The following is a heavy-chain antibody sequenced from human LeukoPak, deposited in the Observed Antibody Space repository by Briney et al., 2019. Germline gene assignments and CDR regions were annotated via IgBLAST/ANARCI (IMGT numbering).Heavy chain of an antibody. CDR1: GGSISSYY. CDR3: ARAGLDSSSWYGLNWFDP. V-gene: IGHV4-59*01. D-gene: IGHD6-13*01. Sequence: SETLSLTCTVSGGSISSYYWSWIWQPPGKGLEWIGYIYYSGSTNYNPSLKSRVTISVDTSKNQFSLKLSSVTAADTAVYYCARAGLDSSSWYGLNWFDPWGQGTLVTVSS. CDR2: IYYSGST. J-gene: IGHJ5*02.